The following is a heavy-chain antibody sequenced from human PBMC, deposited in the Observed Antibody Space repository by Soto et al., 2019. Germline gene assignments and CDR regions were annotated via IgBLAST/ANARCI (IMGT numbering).Heavy chain of an antibody. CDR1: GYTFTSYG. J-gene: IGHJ5*02. D-gene: IGHD4-17*01. Sequence: ASVKVSCKASGYTFTSYGISWVRQAPGQGLEWMGWISAYNGNTNYAQKLQGRVTMTTDTSTSTAYMELRSLRSDDTAVYYCARDKDWRLYGDYVLWFDPWGQGTLVTVSS. CDR2: ISAYNGNT. CDR3: ARDKDWRLYGDYVLWFDP. V-gene: IGHV1-18*01.